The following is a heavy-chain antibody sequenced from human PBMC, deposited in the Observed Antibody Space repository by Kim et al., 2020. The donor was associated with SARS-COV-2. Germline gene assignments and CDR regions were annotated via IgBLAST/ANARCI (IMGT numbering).Heavy chain of an antibody. D-gene: IGHD3-3*01. CDR2: IKQDGSEK. V-gene: IGHV3-7*01. CDR3: ASQRDKVDWSY. Sequence: GGSLRLPCAASGFTFSNYWMSWVRQAPGKGLEWVANIKQDGSEKYYVDSVKGRFTISRDNAKNSLYLQMNSLRAEDTAVYYCASQRDKVDWSYWGQGTLVTVSS. J-gene: IGHJ4*02. CDR1: GFTFSNYW.